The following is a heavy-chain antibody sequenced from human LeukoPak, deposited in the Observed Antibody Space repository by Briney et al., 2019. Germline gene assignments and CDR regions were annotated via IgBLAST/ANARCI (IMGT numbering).Heavy chain of an antibody. Sequence: GGSLRLSCAASGFTFSSYSMNWVRQAPGKGLEWVSYISSSSSTIYYADSVKGRFTISRDNAKNSLYLQMNSLRAEDTAVYYCAGGYCSGGSCYLGYHGMDVWGQGTTVTVSS. CDR3: AGGYCSGGSCYLGYHGMDV. J-gene: IGHJ6*02. CDR2: ISSSSSTI. CDR1: GFTFSSYS. V-gene: IGHV3-48*04. D-gene: IGHD2-15*01.